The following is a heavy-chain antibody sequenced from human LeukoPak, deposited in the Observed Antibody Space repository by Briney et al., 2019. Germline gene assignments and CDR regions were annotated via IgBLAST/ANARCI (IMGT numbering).Heavy chain of an antibody. CDR2: IIPIFGTA. CDR1: GYTFTSYD. D-gene: IGHD3-16*01. CDR3: ARVRGGIQDYYYYMDV. J-gene: IGHJ6*03. V-gene: IGHV1-69*06. Sequence: SVKVSCKASGYTFTSYDISWVRQAPGQGLEWMGGIIPIFGTANYAQKFQGRVTITADKSTSTAYMELSSLRSEDTAVYYCARVRGGIQDYYYYMDVWGKGTTVTVSS.